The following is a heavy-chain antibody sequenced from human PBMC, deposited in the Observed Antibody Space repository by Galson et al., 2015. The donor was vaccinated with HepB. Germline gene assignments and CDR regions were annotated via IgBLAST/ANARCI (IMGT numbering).Heavy chain of an antibody. CDR1: EDSVSSNSAA. CDR3: AGGFRYSSGWYPLGAFDI. Sequence: CAISEDSVSSNSAAWNWIRQSPSRGLEWLGRTYYRSKWYNDYAVSVKSRITINPDTSKNQFSLQLNSVTPEDTAVYYCAGGFRYSSGWYPLGAFDIWGQGTMVTVSS. V-gene: IGHV6-1*01. J-gene: IGHJ3*02. CDR2: TYYRSKWYN. D-gene: IGHD6-19*01.